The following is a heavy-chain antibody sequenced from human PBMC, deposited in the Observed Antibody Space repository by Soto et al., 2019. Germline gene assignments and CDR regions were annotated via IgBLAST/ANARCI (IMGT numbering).Heavy chain of an antibody. J-gene: IGHJ3*02. Sequence: TLSLTCTVSGGSISSDNYYWSWIRQHPGKGLEWIGYIYYSGSTYYNPSLKSRVTISVDTSKNQFSLKLSSVTAADTAVYYCARDRRVLHAFDIWGQGTMVTVSS. V-gene: IGHV4-31*03. CDR1: GGSISSDNYY. CDR3: ARDRRVLHAFDI. CDR2: IYYSGST.